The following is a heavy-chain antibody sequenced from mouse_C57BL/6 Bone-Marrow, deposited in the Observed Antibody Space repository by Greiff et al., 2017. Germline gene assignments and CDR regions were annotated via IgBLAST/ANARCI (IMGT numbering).Heavy chain of an antibody. CDR1: GFTFSSYA. V-gene: IGHV5-4*01. Sequence: VHLVESGGGLVKPGGSLKLSCAASGFTFSSYAMSWVRQTPEKRLEWVATISDGGSYTYYPDNVKGRFTISRDNAKNNLYLQMSHLKSEDTAMYYCARYDYGGGRDYWGQGTSVTVSS. D-gene: IGHD2-4*01. CDR2: ISDGGSYT. CDR3: ARYDYGGGRDY. J-gene: IGHJ4*01.